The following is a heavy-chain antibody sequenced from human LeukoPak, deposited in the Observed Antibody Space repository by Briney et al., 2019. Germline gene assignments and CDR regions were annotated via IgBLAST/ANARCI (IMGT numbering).Heavy chain of an antibody. Sequence: SETLSLTCSVSGVSINSLYFIWIRQSPGKGLECIGYIYDSGITKYNPSLRSRVTISVDTSKNQFSLRLRSVTAADTAVYFCARAYSSASWFDPWGQGTLVTVSS. J-gene: IGHJ5*02. V-gene: IGHV4-59*11. D-gene: IGHD3-22*01. CDR1: GVSINSLY. CDR3: ARAYSSASWFDP. CDR2: IYDSGIT.